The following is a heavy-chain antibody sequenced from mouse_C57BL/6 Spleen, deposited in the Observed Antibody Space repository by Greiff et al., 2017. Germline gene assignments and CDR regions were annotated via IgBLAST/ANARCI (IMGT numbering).Heavy chain of an antibody. CDR1: GYTFTSYW. D-gene: IGHD3-3*01. CDR2: IDPSDSYT. V-gene: IGHV1-59*01. Sequence: QVQLQQPGAELVRPGTSVKLSCKASGYTFTSYWMHWVKQRPGQGLEWIGVIDPSDSYTNYNQKFKGKATLTVDTSSSTAYMPRSSLTSEDSAVYYCARRKGLRGYAMDYWGQGTSVTVSS. J-gene: IGHJ4*01. CDR3: ARRKGLRGYAMDY.